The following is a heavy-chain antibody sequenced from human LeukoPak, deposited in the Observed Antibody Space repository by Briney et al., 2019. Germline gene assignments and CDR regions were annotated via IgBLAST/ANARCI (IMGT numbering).Heavy chain of an antibody. V-gene: IGHV4-39*01. J-gene: IGHJ4*02. CDR1: GGSISSSSYY. D-gene: IGHD6-6*01. Sequence: SETLSLTCTVSGGSISSSSYYWGWIRQPPGKGLEWIGSIYYSGSTYYNPSLKSRVTISVDTSKNQFSLKLSSVTAADTAVYYCARGRSAIAARPLDYWGQGTLVTVSS. CDR2: IYYSGST. CDR3: ARGRSAIAARPLDY.